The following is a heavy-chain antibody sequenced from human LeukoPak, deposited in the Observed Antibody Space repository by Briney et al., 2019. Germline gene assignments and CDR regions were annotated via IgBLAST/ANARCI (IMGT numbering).Heavy chain of an antibody. D-gene: IGHD1-26*01. J-gene: IGHJ3*02. CDR2: INYFGST. CDR3: ARKIGSSGAFDI. V-gene: IGHV4-34*01. Sequence: SETLSLTCAVYGGSFSGYYWNWIRQPPGKGLEWIGEINYFGSTNYNPSLKSRVTISGDTSKKQFSLKVNSVTAADTAVYYCARKIGSSGAFDIWGQGTMVTVSS. CDR1: GGSFSGYY.